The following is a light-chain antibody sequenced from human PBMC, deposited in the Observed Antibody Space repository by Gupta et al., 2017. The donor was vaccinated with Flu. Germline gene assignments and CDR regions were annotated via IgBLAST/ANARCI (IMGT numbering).Light chain of an antibody. J-gene: IGLJ2*01. CDR3: QVWDTNRDHSYVV. Sequence: SYVLTQPPAVSVAPGQTARITCGGRNIETKSVHWYQQRPGQAPGLVVYDDGDRPAGIPERFSGSNSGNTATLTITRVEAVDEADYYCQVWDTNRDHSYVVFGGGSKLTVV. V-gene: IGLV3-21*02. CDR1: NIETKS. CDR2: DDG.